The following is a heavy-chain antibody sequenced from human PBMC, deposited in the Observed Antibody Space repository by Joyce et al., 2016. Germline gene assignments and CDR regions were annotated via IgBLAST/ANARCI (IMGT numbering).Heavy chain of an antibody. D-gene: IGHD7-27*01. J-gene: IGHJ5*02. Sequence: QVQLQQWGAGLLKPSETLSLTCAVYGGSFSGYYWSWIRQPQGKGLEWIGEINHSGSTNYNPSLKSRATISVDTSKNQFSLKLSSVTAADTAVYYCARGPRSNWGLVWFDPWGQGTLVTVSS. CDR3: ARGPRSNWGLVWFDP. V-gene: IGHV4-34*01. CDR1: GGSFSGYY. CDR2: INHSGST.